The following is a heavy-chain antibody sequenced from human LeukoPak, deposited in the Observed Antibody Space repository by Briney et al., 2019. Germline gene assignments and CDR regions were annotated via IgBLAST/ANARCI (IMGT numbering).Heavy chain of an antibody. Sequence: ASVKVSCKASGYTFTGYYMHWVRQAPGQGLEWMGWMNPNSGNTGYAQKFQGRVTMTRNTSISTAYMELSSLRSEDTAVYYCARVARYYDSSGHYWGQGTLVAVSS. V-gene: IGHV1-8*02. CDR3: ARVARYYDSSGHY. J-gene: IGHJ4*02. CDR1: GYTFTGYY. D-gene: IGHD3-22*01. CDR2: MNPNSGNT.